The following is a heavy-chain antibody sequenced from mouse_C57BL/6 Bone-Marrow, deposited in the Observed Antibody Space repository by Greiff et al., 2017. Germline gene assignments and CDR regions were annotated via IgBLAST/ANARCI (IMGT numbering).Heavy chain of an antibody. CDR2: IDPEDGDT. CDR3: TIYYYGSSYWFAY. Sequence: VQLKQSGAELVRPGASVTLSCTASGFNIKDYYMHWVKQRPEQGLAWIGRIDPEDGDTEYAPKFQGKATMTADTSSNTAYLQLSSLTSEDTAVYYCTIYYYGSSYWFAYWGQGTLVTVSA. D-gene: IGHD1-1*01. J-gene: IGHJ3*01. CDR1: GFNIKDYY. V-gene: IGHV14-1*01.